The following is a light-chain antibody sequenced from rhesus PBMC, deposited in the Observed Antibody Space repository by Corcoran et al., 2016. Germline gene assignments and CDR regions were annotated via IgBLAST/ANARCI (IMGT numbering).Light chain of an antibody. V-gene: IGKV1-19*01. J-gene: IGKJ2*01. CDR2: DAS. Sequence: DIQMTQSPSSLPASVGDKVTSTCHLSQGSMTGFVWYQQKPGKAPKPLIYDASSLQSGVPSRFSGSGSGTDFTLTISSLQPEGFAAYYCQQYKDVPYSFGQGTKVEIK. CDR1: QGSMTG. CDR3: QQYKDVPYS.